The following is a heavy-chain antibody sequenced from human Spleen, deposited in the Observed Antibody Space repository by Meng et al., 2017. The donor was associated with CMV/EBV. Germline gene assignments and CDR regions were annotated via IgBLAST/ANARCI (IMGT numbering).Heavy chain of an antibody. V-gene: IGHV3-9*01. CDR3: ARDRDTSCYSCGMAV. D-gene: IGHD2-2*01. Sequence: GGSLRLSCAASGFTFGDYAMHWVRQAPGKGLEWVSGISWNSGSIGYADSVKGRFTISRDNAKNSLYLQMDSLRAEDTAVYYCARDRDTSCYSCGMAVWGQGTTVTVSS. J-gene: IGHJ6*02. CDR2: ISWNSGSI. CDR1: GFTFGDYA.